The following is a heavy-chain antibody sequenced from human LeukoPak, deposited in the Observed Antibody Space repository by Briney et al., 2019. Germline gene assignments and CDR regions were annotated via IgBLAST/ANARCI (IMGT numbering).Heavy chain of an antibody. Sequence: GESLQISCQGSGSSFTTYWIGWVRQMPGKGLECMGIIYPGDSDTRYSPSFQGQVTISADKSINPAYLQWSSLKASDTAMYYYARLGTYWSNYYFEYWGQGTLVTVSS. CDR1: GSSFTTYW. J-gene: IGHJ4*02. V-gene: IGHV5-51*01. D-gene: IGHD3-10*01. CDR3: ARLGTYWSNYYFEY. CDR2: IYPGDSDT.